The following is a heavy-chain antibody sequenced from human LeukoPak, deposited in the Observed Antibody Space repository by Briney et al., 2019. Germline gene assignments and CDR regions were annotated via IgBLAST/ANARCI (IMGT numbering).Heavy chain of an antibody. CDR2: INTNTGNP. D-gene: IGHD6-6*01. CDR3: ARLGRPCYYYYMDV. Sequence: AASVKVSCKASGYTFSSYAMHWVRQAPGQGLEWMGWINTNTGNPTYAQGFIGRFVFSLDTSVSTAYLQISSLKAEDTAVYYCARLGRPCYYYYMDVWGKGTTVTVSS. V-gene: IGHV7-4-1*02. J-gene: IGHJ6*03. CDR1: GYTFSSYA.